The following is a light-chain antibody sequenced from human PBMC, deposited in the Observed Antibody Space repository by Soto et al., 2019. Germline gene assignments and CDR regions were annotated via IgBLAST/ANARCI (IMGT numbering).Light chain of an antibody. Sequence: IQMSQSPSPLSASVGDRVTLTSRASQNIYTWVAWYHKKTGRAPKLLSYKASSLESGVTYRGRGRGAGPECTFTIRSLQPDDVATDDCKQYKTYQGTVGQGIKVEI. J-gene: IGKJ1*01. V-gene: IGKV1-5*03. CDR3: KQYKTYQGT. CDR1: QNIYTW. CDR2: KAS.